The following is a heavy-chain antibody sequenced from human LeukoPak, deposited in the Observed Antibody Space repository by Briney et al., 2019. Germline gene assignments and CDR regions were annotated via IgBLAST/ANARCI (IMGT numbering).Heavy chain of an antibody. CDR2: INPNSGGK. Sequence: ASVKVSCKASGYTFTGYYMHWVRQAPGQGLEWMGWINPNSGGKNYAQKFQGRVTMTRDTSISTAYMELSRLRSDDTAVYYCARPRLAAAGWFDPWGQGTLVTVSS. J-gene: IGHJ5*02. CDR3: ARPRLAAAGWFDP. D-gene: IGHD6-13*01. CDR1: GYTFTGYY. V-gene: IGHV1-2*02.